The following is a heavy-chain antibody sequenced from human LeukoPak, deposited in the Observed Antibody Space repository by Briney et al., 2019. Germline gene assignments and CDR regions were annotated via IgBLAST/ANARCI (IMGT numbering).Heavy chain of an antibody. CDR2: INPNSGGT. Sequence: ASVKVSCKASGYTFTGYYMHWVRQAPGQGLEWMGWINPNSGGTNYAQKFKGRVTMTRDTSISTAYMELSGLRSDDTAVYYCARDYSSPGAVFDYWGQGTLVTVSS. D-gene: IGHD6-13*01. J-gene: IGHJ4*02. CDR1: GYTFTGYY. CDR3: ARDYSSPGAVFDY. V-gene: IGHV1-2*02.